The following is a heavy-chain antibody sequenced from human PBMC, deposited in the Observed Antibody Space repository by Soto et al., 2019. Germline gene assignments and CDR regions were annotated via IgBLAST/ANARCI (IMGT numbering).Heavy chain of an antibody. J-gene: IGHJ4*02. D-gene: IGHD3-3*01. Sequence: EVQLLESGGGLVQPGGSLRLSCAASGFTFSSYAMSWVRQAPGKGLEWVSAISGSGGSTYYADSVKGRFTISRDNSKNTLYLQMNSLRAEDTAVYYCAKDTRVTYYDFWSGYYMGYWGQGTLVTVSS. CDR3: AKDTRVTYYDFWSGYYMGY. CDR2: ISGSGGST. V-gene: IGHV3-23*01. CDR1: GFTFSSYA.